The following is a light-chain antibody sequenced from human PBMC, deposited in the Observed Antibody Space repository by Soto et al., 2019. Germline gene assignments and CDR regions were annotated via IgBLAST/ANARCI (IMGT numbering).Light chain of an antibody. J-gene: IGLJ2*01. Sequence: QSALTQPASVSGSPGQSITVSCIGTSSDIGGYNYVSWYQQHPGKAPKLMIHDVSNRPSGVSNRFSGSKSGNTASLTISGLQAEDDAYYYCSSYASSNTQVFGGGTKVTVL. CDR2: DVS. V-gene: IGLV2-14*01. CDR1: SSDIGGYNY. CDR3: SSYASSNTQV.